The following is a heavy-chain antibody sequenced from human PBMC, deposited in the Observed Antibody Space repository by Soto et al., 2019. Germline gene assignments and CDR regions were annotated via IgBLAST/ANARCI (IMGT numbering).Heavy chain of an antibody. CDR3: ARLAAAGTLDY. V-gene: IGHV1-2*04. D-gene: IGHD6-13*01. Sequence: GASVKVSCKASGYTFTGYYMHWVRQAPGQGLEWMGWINPNSGGTNYAQKFLGWDTMTRDTSISTAYMELSRLRSDDTAVYYCARLAAAGTLDYWGKGTLVTVSS. CDR1: GYTFTGYY. CDR2: INPNSGGT. J-gene: IGHJ4*02.